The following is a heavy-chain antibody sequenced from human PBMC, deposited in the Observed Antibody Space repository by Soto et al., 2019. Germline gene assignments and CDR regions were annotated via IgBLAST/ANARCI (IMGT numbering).Heavy chain of an antibody. CDR1: GFNFPTFW. V-gene: IGHV5-51*01. D-gene: IGHD4-17*01. Sequence: GESLKISCKHSGFNFPTFWIAWVRQMPGKGLEWMGIIYPGDSDTRYSPSFQGQVTISADKSISTAYLQWSSLKASDTAMYYCASHRPTTYGYFFDYWGQGTLVTVSS. CDR3: ASHRPTTYGYFFDY. CDR2: IYPGDSDT. J-gene: IGHJ4*02.